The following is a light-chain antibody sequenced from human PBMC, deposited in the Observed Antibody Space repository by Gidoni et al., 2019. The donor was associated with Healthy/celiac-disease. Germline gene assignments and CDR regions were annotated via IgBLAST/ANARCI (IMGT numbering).Light chain of an antibody. J-gene: IGKJ1*01. CDR1: QSISSG. V-gene: IGKV1-5*01. Sequence: DIQMTQSPSTLSASVGDRVTITCRASQSISSGLAWYQRKPGKAPKLLIYDASSLESGVPSRFSGSGSGTEFTRTISSRQPDDFATYYCQQYNSYSWTFGQGTKVEIK. CDR3: QQYNSYSWT. CDR2: DAS.